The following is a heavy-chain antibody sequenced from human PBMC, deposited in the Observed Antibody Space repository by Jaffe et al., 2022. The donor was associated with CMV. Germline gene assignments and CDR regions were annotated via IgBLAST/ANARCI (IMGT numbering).Heavy chain of an antibody. V-gene: IGHV3-15*01. J-gene: IGHJ6*03. Sequence: EVQLVESGGGLVKPGGSLRLSCAASGFTFSNAWMSWVRQAPGKGLEWVGRIKSKTDGGTTDYAAPVKGRFTISRDDSKNTLYLQMNSLKTEDTAVYYCTTDYYDSSGVPMDVWGKGTTVTVSS. CDR2: IKSKTDGGTT. CDR1: GFTFSNAW. CDR3: TTDYYDSSGVPMDV. D-gene: IGHD3-22*01.